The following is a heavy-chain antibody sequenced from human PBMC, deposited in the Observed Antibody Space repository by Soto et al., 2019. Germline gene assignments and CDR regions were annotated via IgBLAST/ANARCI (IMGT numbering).Heavy chain of an antibody. CDR1: GYIFTSYW. Sequence: GESLKISCKGSGYIFTSYWISWVRQMPGKGLEWMGRIDPSDSYTNYSPSFQGHVTISADKSISTAYLQWSSLKASDTAMYYCARLSRPRLLQRGGLFDPWGQGTLVTVSS. CDR3: ARLSRPRLLQRGGLFDP. V-gene: IGHV5-10-1*01. D-gene: IGHD2-15*01. J-gene: IGHJ5*02. CDR2: IDPSDSYT.